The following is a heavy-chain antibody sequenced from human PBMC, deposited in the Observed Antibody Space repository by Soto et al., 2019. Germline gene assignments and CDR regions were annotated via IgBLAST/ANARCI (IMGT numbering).Heavy chain of an antibody. D-gene: IGHD3-10*01. CDR1: GYTFTDANYG. V-gene: IGHV1-18*01. Sequence: ASVKVSCKTSGYTFTDANYGITWVRQAPGQGLEWMGWISAYNGNTKYAQKIQGRVTMTTDTSTSTAYMELRSLRSDDTAVYYCARGVGSGSYYNQYNWFDPWGQGTLVTVSS. J-gene: IGHJ5*02. CDR3: ARGVGSGSYYNQYNWFDP. CDR2: ISAYNGNT.